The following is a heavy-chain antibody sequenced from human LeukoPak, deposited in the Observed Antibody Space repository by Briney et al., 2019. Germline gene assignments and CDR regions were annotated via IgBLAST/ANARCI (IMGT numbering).Heavy chain of an antibody. D-gene: IGHD5-24*01. Sequence: ASVKVSCKASGYTFTGYYMHWVRQAPGQGLEWMGWINPNSGGTNYAQKFQGRATMTRDTSISTAYMELSRLRSDDTAVYYCARDRSMATTMSGAFDIWGQGTMVTVSS. J-gene: IGHJ3*02. CDR1: GYTFTGYY. V-gene: IGHV1-2*02. CDR3: ARDRSMATTMSGAFDI. CDR2: INPNSGGT.